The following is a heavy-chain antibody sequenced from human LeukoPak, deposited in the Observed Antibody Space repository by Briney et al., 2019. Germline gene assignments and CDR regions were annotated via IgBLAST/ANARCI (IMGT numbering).Heavy chain of an antibody. CDR3: ARFTGTYYNNPDY. J-gene: IGHJ4*02. CDR1: GFTVSTNY. V-gene: IGHV3-53*01. Sequence: PGGSLRLSCAASGFTVSTNYMSWVRQAPGKGLEWVSIIYSGGSTYYADSVKGRFTISRDSSKNTLYLQMNSLRAEDTAVYYCARFTGTYYNNPDYWGQGTLVTVSS. D-gene: IGHD3-10*01. CDR2: IYSGGST.